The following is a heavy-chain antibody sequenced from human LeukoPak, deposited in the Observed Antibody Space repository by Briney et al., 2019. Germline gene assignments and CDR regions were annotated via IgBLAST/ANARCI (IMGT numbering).Heavy chain of an antibody. CDR3: ARDRGYYGSDNWFDP. Sequence: GGSLRLSCAASGFTFSSYNMNWVRQAPGKGLEWVSYISSSSSTIYYADSVKGRFTISRDNAKNSLYLQMNSLRAEDTAVYYCARDRGYYGSDNWFDPWGQGTLVTVSS. CDR2: ISSSSSTI. V-gene: IGHV3-48*01. J-gene: IGHJ5*02. CDR1: GFTFSSYN. D-gene: IGHD3-10*01.